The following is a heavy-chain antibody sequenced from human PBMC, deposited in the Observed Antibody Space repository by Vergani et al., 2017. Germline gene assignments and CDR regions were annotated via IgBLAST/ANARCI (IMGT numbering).Heavy chain of an antibody. V-gene: IGHV4-61*02. CDR2: VMPRGMT. CDR3: ARYRLGYLDV. Sequence: QVQLQESGPGVEKPSQTLSLTCTVSGFSVSNSDYFWTWIRQPAGKGLEWIGRVMPRGMTNYNPSLESRVTMSVDTSEDHFSLRLDSVTVADTAVYYCARYRLGYLDVWGKGTTVIVSS. J-gene: IGHJ6*03. CDR1: GFSVSNSDYF. D-gene: IGHD3-16*02.